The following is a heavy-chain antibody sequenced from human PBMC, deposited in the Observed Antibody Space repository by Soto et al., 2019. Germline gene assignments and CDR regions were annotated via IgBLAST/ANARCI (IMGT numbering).Heavy chain of an antibody. CDR2: IIPIFGTA. D-gene: IGHD3-9*01. Sequence: ASVKVSCKASGGTFSSYAISWVRQAPGQGLEWMGGIIPIFGTANYAQKFKGRVTITADESTSTAYMELSSLRSEDTAVYYCARLPRGHTYYDILTGRKGAFDIWGQGTMVTVSS. J-gene: IGHJ3*02. CDR3: ARLPRGHTYYDILTGRKGAFDI. CDR1: GGTFSSYA. V-gene: IGHV1-69*13.